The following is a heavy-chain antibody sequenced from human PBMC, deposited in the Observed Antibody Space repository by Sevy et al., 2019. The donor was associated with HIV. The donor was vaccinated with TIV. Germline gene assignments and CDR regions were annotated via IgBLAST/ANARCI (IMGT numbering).Heavy chain of an antibody. CDR2: GYYDGTT. J-gene: IGHJ3*02. CDR3: ARGAPLTMIDI. D-gene: IGHD3-22*01. V-gene: IGHV4-39*02. Sequence: SETLSLTCIVSGGSISDSNYYWGWIRQHPGKGLEWIGSGYYDGTTDYKPSLKSRVTISVDTSKNHLSLKLSSVTAADTAVYYCARGAPLTMIDIWGQGTMVTVSS. CDR1: GGSISDSNYY.